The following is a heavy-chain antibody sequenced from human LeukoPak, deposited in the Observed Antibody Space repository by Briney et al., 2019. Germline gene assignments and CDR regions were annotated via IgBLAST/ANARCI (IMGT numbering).Heavy chain of an antibody. V-gene: IGHV3-7*01. CDR1: GFTFNKYW. D-gene: IGHD2-15*01. CDR2: IKQDGSDK. Sequence: PGGSLRLSCVGSGFTFNKYWMSWVRQAPGKGLEWVANIKQDGSDKYYVDSVKGRFTISRDNAKNSLYLQMNSLRAEDTAVYYCGGSGGSAYNWFDPRGQGTLVTVSS. CDR3: GGSGGSAYNWFDP. J-gene: IGHJ5*02.